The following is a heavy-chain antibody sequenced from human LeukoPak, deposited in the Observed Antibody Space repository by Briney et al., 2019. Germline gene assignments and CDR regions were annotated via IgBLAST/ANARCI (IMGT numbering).Heavy chain of an antibody. D-gene: IGHD2-15*01. Sequence: KPSETLSLTCAVYGGSFSGYYWSWIRQPPGKGLEWIGEINHSGSTNYNPSLKSRVTISVDTSKNQFSLKLSSVTAADTAVYYCAGLLVGPSQKEYYYYYMDVWGKGTTVTVSS. J-gene: IGHJ6*03. V-gene: IGHV4-34*01. CDR2: INHSGST. CDR1: GGSFSGYY. CDR3: AGLLVGPSQKEYYYYYMDV.